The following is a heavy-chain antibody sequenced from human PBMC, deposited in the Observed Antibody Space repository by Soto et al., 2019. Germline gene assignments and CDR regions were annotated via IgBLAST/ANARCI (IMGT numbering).Heavy chain of an antibody. Sequence: SETLSLTCGVYGGSFRNYYWIWVRQPPGKGLEWIGEVNHSGEATYNPSLQSRVTISLDTTNIHFSLKMTSVTAADTAIYFCTTDDYGDHAPMDYWGRGTLVTVSS. D-gene: IGHD4-17*01. CDR1: GGSFRNYY. J-gene: IGHJ4*02. CDR3: TTDDYGDHAPMDY. V-gene: IGHV4-34*01. CDR2: VNHSGEA.